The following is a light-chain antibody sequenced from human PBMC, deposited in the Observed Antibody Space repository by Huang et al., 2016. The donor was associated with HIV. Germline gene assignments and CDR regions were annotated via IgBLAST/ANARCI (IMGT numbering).Light chain of an antibody. Sequence: EIVLTQSPATLSVSPGERATLSCRASQRVGSDLAWYQHRPGQASRLLIYGASPRATGIPARFSGSVYGTDFIRTVSSLQSEDFALYYCQQYRDWPPYTFGQGTKLEIK. J-gene: IGKJ2*01. V-gene: IGKV3-15*01. CDR3: QQYRDWPPYT. CDR2: GAS. CDR1: QRVGSD.